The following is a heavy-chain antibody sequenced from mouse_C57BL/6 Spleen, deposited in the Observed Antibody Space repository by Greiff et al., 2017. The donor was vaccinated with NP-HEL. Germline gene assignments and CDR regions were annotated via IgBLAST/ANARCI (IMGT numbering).Heavy chain of an antibody. Sequence: EVNVVESGGGLVKPGGSLKLSCAASGFTFSDYGMHWVRQAPEKGLEWVAYISSGSSTIYYADTVKGRFTISRDNAKNTLFLQMTSLRSEDTAMYYCAREGGYGFAYWGQGTLVTVSA. CDR1: GFTFSDYG. V-gene: IGHV5-17*01. CDR3: AREGGYGFAY. CDR2: ISSGSSTI. J-gene: IGHJ3*01. D-gene: IGHD2-2*01.